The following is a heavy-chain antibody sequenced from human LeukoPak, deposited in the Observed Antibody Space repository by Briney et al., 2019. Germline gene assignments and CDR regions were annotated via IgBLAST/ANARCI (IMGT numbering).Heavy chain of an antibody. D-gene: IGHD2-15*01. CDR2: IYSGGST. Sequence: GGSLRLSCAASGFTVSSNYMSWVRQAPGKGLEWVSVIYSGGSTYYADSVKGRFTISRHNSKNTLYLQLNSLRAEDTAVYYCAREEVFSGGAFDIWGQETMVTVSS. CDR1: GFTVSSNY. J-gene: IGHJ3*02. CDR3: AREEVFSGGAFDI. V-gene: IGHV3-53*04.